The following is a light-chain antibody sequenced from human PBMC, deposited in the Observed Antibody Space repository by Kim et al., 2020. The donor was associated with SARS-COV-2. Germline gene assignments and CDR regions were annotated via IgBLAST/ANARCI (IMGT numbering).Light chain of an antibody. Sequence: DIQMTQSPSSLSASVGDRVTITCRASQGISNSLAWYQQKPGKAPKLLLYAASILESGVPSRFSGSVSGTDYTLTISSLQPEDFATYYCHQYYNTPRTFGQGTKVDIK. J-gene: IGKJ1*01. CDR1: QGISNS. CDR3: HQYYNTPRT. CDR2: AAS. V-gene: IGKV1-NL1*01.